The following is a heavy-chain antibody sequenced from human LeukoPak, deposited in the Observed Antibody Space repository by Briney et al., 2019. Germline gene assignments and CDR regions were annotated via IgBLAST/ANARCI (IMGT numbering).Heavy chain of an antibody. Sequence: GGSLRLSCAASGFTFNNYNMNWVRQAPGKGLEWVSSISGTSTYIYYADSVKGRFTISRDNAKNSLYLQMNSLRAEDTAVYYCARASYYFHSTGYKFVDYWGQGTLVTVSS. CDR2: ISGTSTYI. J-gene: IGHJ4*02. CDR3: ARASYYFHSTGYKFVDY. D-gene: IGHD3-22*01. CDR1: GFTFNNYN. V-gene: IGHV3-21*01.